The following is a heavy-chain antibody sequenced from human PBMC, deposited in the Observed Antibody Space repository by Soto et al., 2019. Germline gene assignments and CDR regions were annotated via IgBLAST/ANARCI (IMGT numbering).Heavy chain of an antibody. J-gene: IGHJ6*02. D-gene: IGHD3-16*01. Sequence: GASVKVSCKASGYTFTSYGLSWGRQAPGQGLEWMGWINGYTGNTNYARKFQGRVTMTTDTSTNTAYLDLWTLISDDTAVYYCARSWVTGKGGIDVWGQGTTVTVSS. CDR2: INGYTGNT. CDR1: GYTFTSYG. CDR3: ARSWVTGKGGIDV. V-gene: IGHV1-18*01.